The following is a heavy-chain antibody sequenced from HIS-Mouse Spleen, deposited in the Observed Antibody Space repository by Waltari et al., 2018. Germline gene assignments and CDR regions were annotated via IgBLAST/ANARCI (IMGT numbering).Heavy chain of an antibody. CDR2: ISYDGSNK. CDR3: ARVTGGGY. Sequence: QVQLVESGGGVVQPGRSLRLSCAASGFTFSSYAMHWVRQAPGKGLGWVAVISYDGSNKYYADSVKGRFTISKDNSKNPLYLQMNSLRAEDTAVYYCARVTGGGYWGQGTLVTVSS. CDR1: GFTFSSYA. V-gene: IGHV3-30-3*01. J-gene: IGHJ4*02. D-gene: IGHD3-10*01.